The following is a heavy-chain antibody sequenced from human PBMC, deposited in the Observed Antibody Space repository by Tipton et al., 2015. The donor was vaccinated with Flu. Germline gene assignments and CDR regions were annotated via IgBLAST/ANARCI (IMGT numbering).Heavy chain of an antibody. J-gene: IGHJ4*02. CDR2: ISDSGGNT. V-gene: IGHV3-23*01. Sequence: CAASGFTFSSYAMNWVRQAPGKGLEWVATISDSGGNTYYADSVKGRFTISRDNFKDTLFLQMNSLRAEDTAIYYCAKPYSAYELFYFDCWGQGALVTVSS. D-gene: IGHD5-12*01. CDR3: AKPYSAYELFYFDC. CDR1: GFTFSSYA.